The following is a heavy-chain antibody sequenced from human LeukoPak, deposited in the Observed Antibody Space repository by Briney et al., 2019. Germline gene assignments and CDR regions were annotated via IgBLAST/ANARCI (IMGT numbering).Heavy chain of an antibody. CDR2: IYSGDSDT. V-gene: IGHV5-51*01. Sequence: GESLKISCKGSGYIFINFWIGWVRQMPGKGLEWMGVIYSGDSDTRYSPSFQGQVTFSVDKSISTAYLQWSSLKASDTAMYYCARVNRYSYGYDPFDYWGQGTLVTVSS. CDR3: ARVNRYSYGYDPFDY. CDR1: GYIFINFW. J-gene: IGHJ4*02. D-gene: IGHD5-18*01.